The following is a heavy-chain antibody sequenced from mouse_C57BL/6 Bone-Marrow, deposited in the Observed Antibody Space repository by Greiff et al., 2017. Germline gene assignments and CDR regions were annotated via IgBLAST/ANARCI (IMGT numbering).Heavy chain of an antibody. V-gene: IGHV1-58*01. J-gene: IGHJ1*03. CDR1: GYTFTSYG. CDR3: ARTRITTVVATGNFDV. Sequence: EVKLVESGAELVRPGSSVKMSCKTSGYTFTSYGINWVKQRPGQGLEWIGYIYIGNGYTEYNEKFKGKATLTSDTSSSTAYMQLSSLTSEDSAIYFYARTRITTVVATGNFDVWGTGTTVTVSS. D-gene: IGHD1-1*01. CDR2: IYIGNGYT.